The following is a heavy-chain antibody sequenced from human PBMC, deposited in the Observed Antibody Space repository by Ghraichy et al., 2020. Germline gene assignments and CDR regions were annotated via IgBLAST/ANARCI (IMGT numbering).Heavy chain of an antibody. Sequence: GGSLRLSCATSGFTFSSSVMTWVRQAPGKGLEWVSTIGYGFDTYYPDSVRGRFTISRDNSDNTLYLQINSLRADDTAIYYCAKGFSVIAPGGRYFDYWGQGALVAVSS. D-gene: IGHD3-16*02. V-gene: IGHV3-23*01. J-gene: IGHJ4*02. CDR2: IGYGFDT. CDR3: AKGFSVIAPGGRYFDY. CDR1: GFTFSSSV.